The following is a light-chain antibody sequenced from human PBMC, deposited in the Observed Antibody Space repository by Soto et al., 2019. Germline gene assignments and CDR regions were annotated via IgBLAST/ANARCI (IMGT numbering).Light chain of an antibody. V-gene: IGKV1-5*01. Sequence: DIQMTQSPSTLSASVGDRVTITCRASQSISNWLAWYQERPGKAPKLLISDASSLQSGVPSRFSGSRSGTEFTLTISSLQADDFATYYCQQYETYSRTFGQGTKVDIK. J-gene: IGKJ2*01. CDR2: DAS. CDR3: QQYETYSRT. CDR1: QSISNW.